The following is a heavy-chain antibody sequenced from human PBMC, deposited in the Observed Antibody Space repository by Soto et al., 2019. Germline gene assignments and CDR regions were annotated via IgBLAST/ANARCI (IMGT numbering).Heavy chain of an antibody. CDR2: IDVGNGNT. CDR3: ARSPRYDILTGYLFPFDY. Sequence: GASVKVSCKAARFTFTSSAVQWVRQARGQRLEWMGWIDVGNGNTKYSQKFQGRVTITRDTSASTAYMELSSLRSEDTAVYYCARSPRYDILTGYLFPFDYWGQGTLVTVSS. D-gene: IGHD3-9*01. CDR1: RFTFTSSA. J-gene: IGHJ4*02. V-gene: IGHV1-3*01.